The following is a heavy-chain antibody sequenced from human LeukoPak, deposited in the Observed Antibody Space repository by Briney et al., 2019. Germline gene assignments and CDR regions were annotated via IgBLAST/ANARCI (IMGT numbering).Heavy chain of an antibody. V-gene: IGHV1-69*05. J-gene: IGHJ4*02. CDR1: GGTFSSYA. CDR3: AREQEWLTGE. Sequence: ASVKVSCKASGGTFSSYAISWVRQAPGQGLEWMGGIIPIFGTANYAQKFQGRVTITTDESTSTAYMELSSLRSEDTAVYYCAREQEWLTGEWGQGTLVTVSS. CDR2: IIPIFGTA. D-gene: IGHD6-19*01.